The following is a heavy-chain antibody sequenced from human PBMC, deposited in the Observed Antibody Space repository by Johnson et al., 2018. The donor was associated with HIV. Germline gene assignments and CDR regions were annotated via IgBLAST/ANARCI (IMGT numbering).Heavy chain of an antibody. CDR3: ARSSWYGGAFDI. CDR2: IDTAGDT. CDR1: GFTFSSYD. J-gene: IGHJ3*02. D-gene: IGHD6-13*01. Sequence: VQLVESGGGLVQPGGSLRLSCAASGFTFSSYDMHWVRQTTGKGLEWVSAIDTAGDTYYPGSVKGRFTISRENAKNSLYLQMNSLRAGDTAVYYCARSSWYGGAFDIWGQGTMVTVSS. V-gene: IGHV3-13*01.